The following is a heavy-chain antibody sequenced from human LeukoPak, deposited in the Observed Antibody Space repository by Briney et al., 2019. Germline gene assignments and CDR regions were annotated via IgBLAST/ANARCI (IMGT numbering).Heavy chain of an antibody. V-gene: IGHV4-59*01. CDR1: GGSISTYY. D-gene: IGHD6-13*01. CDR3: ARGGWYSSSWPTIFDN. J-gene: IGHJ4*02. CDR2: IHYSGTI. Sequence: SETLSLTCTVSGGSISTYYWSWIRQPPGKGLEWIGYIHYSGTINCNPSLKSRVSISVDTSKNQFALKLTSVTAADTAVYYCARGGWYSSSWPTIFDNWGQGTLVTVSS.